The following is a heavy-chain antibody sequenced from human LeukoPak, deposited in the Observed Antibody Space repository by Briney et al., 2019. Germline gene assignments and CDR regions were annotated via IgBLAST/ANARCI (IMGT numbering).Heavy chain of an antibody. CDR1: GYNLTELS. CDR2: FDPEDGET. V-gene: IGHV1-24*01. D-gene: IGHD2-2*02. Sequence: ASVKVSCKVSGYNLTELSTHWVRQAPGKGLEWMGGFDPEDGETIYAQKFQGRVTMTEDTSTDTAYMELSSLRSEDTAVYYCATGVYCSSTSCYTTPPVDYWGQGTLVTVSS. CDR3: ATGVYCSSTSCYTTPPVDY. J-gene: IGHJ4*02.